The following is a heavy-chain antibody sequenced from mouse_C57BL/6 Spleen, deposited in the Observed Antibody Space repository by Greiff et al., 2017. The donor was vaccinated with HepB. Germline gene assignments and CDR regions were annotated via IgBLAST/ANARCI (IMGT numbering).Heavy chain of an antibody. CDR3: ARNYGSSYVLDY. Sequence: QVQLQQPGAELVRPGTSVKLSCKASGYTFTSYWMHWVKQRPGQGLEWIGVIDPSDSYTNYNQKFKGKATLTVDTSSSTAYMQLSSLTSEDSAVYYCARNYGSSYVLDYWGQGTTLTVSS. D-gene: IGHD1-1*01. CDR2: IDPSDSYT. J-gene: IGHJ2*01. V-gene: IGHV1-59*01. CDR1: GYTFTSYW.